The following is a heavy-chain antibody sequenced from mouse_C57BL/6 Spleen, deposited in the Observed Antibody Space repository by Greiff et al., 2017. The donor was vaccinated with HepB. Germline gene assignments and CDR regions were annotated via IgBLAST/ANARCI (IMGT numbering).Heavy chain of an antibody. J-gene: IGHJ3*01. CDR1: GYTFTSYW. V-gene: IGHV1-52*01. CDR2: IDPSDSET. D-gene: IGHD2-5*01. Sequence: QVQLQQPGAELVRPGSSVKLSCKASGYTFTSYWMHWVKQRPIQGLEWIGNIDPSDSETHYNQKFKDKATLTVDKSSSTAYMQLSSLTSEDSAVYYCARGDYSNYDGLGDWGQGTLVTVSA. CDR3: ARGDYSNYDGLGD.